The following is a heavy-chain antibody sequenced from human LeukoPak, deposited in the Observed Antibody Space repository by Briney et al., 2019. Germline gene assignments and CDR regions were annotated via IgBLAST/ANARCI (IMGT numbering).Heavy chain of an antibody. Sequence: GGSLRLSCAASGFTFSSYATHWVRQAPGKGLEWVAVISYDGSNKYYADSVKGRFTISRDNSKNTLYLQMNSLRAEDTAVYYCAREGNYCSSTSCYIGYFDYWGQGTLVTVSS. D-gene: IGHD2-2*02. CDR1: GFTFSSYA. J-gene: IGHJ4*03. V-gene: IGHV3-30-3*01. CDR2: ISYDGSNK. CDR3: AREGNYCSSTSCYIGYFDY.